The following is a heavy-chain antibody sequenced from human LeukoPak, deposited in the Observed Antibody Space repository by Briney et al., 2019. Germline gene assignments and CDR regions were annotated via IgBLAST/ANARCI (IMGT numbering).Heavy chain of an antibody. CDR2: IHYSGST. Sequence: PSETLSLTCTVSGGSISSYYWRWVRQPPGKGLEWIGYIHYSGSTYYNPSLKSRVTISVDTSKNQFSLKLSSVTAADTAVYYCARGVRSTGNYMDVWGKGTTVTVSS. CDR3: ARGVRSTGNYMDV. J-gene: IGHJ6*03. CDR1: GGSISSYY. D-gene: IGHD3-10*01. V-gene: IGHV4-59*12.